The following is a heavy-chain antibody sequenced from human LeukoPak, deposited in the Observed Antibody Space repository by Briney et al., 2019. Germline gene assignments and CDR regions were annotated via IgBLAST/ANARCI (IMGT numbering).Heavy chain of an antibody. V-gene: IGHV4-34*01. CDR1: GFTFSNAW. CDR2: INHSGST. J-gene: IGHJ4*02. CDR3: ARGGYYDSSARTYVDY. D-gene: IGHD3-22*01. Sequence: PGGSLRLSCATSGFTFSNAWMNWVRQPPGKGLEWIGEINHSGSTNYNPSLKSRVTISVDTSKNQFSLKLSSVTAADTAVYYCARGGYYDSSARTYVDYWGQGTLVTVSS.